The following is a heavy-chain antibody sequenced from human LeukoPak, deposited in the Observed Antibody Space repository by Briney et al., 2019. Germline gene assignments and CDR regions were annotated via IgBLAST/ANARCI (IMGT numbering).Heavy chain of an antibody. CDR2: IYYSGST. J-gene: IGHJ4*02. CDR1: GGSISSYY. V-gene: IGHV4-59*01. Sequence: PSETLSLTCTVSGGSISSYYWSWIRQPPGKGLEWIGYIYYSGSTNYNPSLKSRVTISVDTSKNQFSLKLRSVTAADTAVYYCARGPFLDYGDQGYYFDYWGQGILVTVSS. CDR3: ARGPFLDYGDQGYYFDY. D-gene: IGHD4-17*01.